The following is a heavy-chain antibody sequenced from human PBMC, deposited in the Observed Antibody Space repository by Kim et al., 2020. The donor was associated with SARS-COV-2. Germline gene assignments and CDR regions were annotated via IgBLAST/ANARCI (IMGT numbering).Heavy chain of an antibody. Sequence: ADSGKGRFTISRDNSKNTLYLQMNSLRAEDTAVYYCARSMVRGVISGMDVWGQGTTVTVSS. D-gene: IGHD3-10*01. V-gene: IGHV3-30*01. CDR3: ARSMVRGVISGMDV. J-gene: IGHJ6*02.